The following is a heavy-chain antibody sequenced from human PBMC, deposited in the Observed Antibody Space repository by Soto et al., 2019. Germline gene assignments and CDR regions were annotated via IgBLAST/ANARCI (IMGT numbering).Heavy chain of an antibody. Sequence: SETLSLTCTVSGGSISSGGYYWSWIRQHPGKGLEWIGYIYYSGSTYYNPSLKSRVTISVDTSKNQFSLKLSSVTAADTAVYYCARAPLRLSYLDFDYWGQGTLVTVS. CDR2: IYYSGST. J-gene: IGHJ4*02. CDR3: ARAPLRLSYLDFDY. CDR1: GGSISSGGYY. V-gene: IGHV4-31*03. D-gene: IGHD5-12*01.